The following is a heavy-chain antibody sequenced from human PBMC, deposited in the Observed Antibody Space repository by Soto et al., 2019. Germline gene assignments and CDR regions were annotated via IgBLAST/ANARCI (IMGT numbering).Heavy chain of an antibody. D-gene: IGHD5-12*01. CDR2: IYTSGST. CDR1: GGSISDYY. J-gene: IGHJ4*02. V-gene: IGHV4-4*07. CDR3: ARDRRENMHDGYDIDY. Sequence: QVQLQESGPGLVKPSETLSLTCTVSGGSISDYYWSWIRQPAGKGLEWIGRIYTSGSTDYNPSLKSRVTISIDTSKNQFSLKVTSMTAADTAVYYCARDRRENMHDGYDIDYWGQGTLVTVSS.